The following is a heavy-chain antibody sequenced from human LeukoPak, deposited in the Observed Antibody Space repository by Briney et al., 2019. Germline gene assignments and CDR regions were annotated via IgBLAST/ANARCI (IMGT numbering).Heavy chain of an antibody. CDR2: ISYDGSNK. D-gene: IGHD6-13*01. J-gene: IGHJ4*02. CDR3: ARGRKYIAAGGTCAY. V-gene: IGHV3-30-3*01. CDR1: GFTFSSYA. Sequence: GGSLRLSCAASGFTFSSYAMHWVRQAPGKGLEWVAVISYDGSNKYYADSVKGRFTISRDNSKNTLYLQMNSLRAEDTAVYYCARGRKYIAAGGTCAYWGQGTLVTVSS.